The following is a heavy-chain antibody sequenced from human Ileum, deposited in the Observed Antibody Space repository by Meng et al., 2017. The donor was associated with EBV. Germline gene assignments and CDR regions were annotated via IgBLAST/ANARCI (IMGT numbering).Heavy chain of an antibody. J-gene: IGHJ4*02. V-gene: IGHV4-4*03. Sequence: VPLAASGLRLAEPPGALSLTCACPGGSISSSSWCSWVRQDPVKGLEWIGEIHHTESTNYNPSLKSRVTISVDKSKNQFSLKLSSVTAADTAVYYCARESYSDSSGYYSLDYWGQGSLVTVSS. CDR3: ARESYSDSSGYYSLDY. CDR1: GGSISSSSW. CDR2: IHHTEST. D-gene: IGHD3-22*01.